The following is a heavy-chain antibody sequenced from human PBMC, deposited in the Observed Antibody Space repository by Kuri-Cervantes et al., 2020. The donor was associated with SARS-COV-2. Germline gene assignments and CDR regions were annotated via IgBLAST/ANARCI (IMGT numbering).Heavy chain of an antibody. V-gene: IGHV3-21*04. Sequence: GESLKISCAASGFTFSSYSMAWVRQAPGKGLEWVSSISGSSSYIYYADSVKGRFTISRDNAKNSLYLQMNSLRADDTAVYYCARGGEDFVQETRNWFEPWGRGTQVTVSS. J-gene: IGHJ5*02. CDR1: GFTFSSYS. CDR3: ARGGEDFVQETRNWFEP. D-gene: IGHD2-8*01. CDR2: ISGSSSYI.